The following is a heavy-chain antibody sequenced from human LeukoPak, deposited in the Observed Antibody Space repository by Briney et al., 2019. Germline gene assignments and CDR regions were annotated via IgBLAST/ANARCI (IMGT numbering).Heavy chain of an antibody. V-gene: IGHV1-18*01. D-gene: IGHD3-10*01. CDR3: ARDTMVRGRVSDMDV. J-gene: IGHJ6*03. CDR2: ISAYNGNT. Sequence: ASVKVSCKASGYTFTSYGISWVRQAPGQGLEWMGWISAYNGNTNYAQKLQGRVTMTTDTSTSTAYMELRSLRSDDTAVYYCARDTMVRGRVSDMDVWGKGTTVTVSS. CDR1: GYTFTSYG.